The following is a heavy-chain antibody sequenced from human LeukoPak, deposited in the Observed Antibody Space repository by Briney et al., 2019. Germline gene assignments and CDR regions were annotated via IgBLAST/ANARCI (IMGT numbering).Heavy chain of an antibody. CDR1: GFTFSSYS. CDR2: ISNSGSYI. Sequence: PGGSLRLSCAASGFTFSSYSMNWVRQAPGKGLEWVSSISNSGSYIYYADSVKGRFTISRDNAKNSLYLQMNSLRAEDTAVYYCTNHLACGSTSCPPFDYWGQGTLVTVSS. CDR3: TNHLACGSTSCPPFDY. V-gene: IGHV3-21*01. D-gene: IGHD2-2*01. J-gene: IGHJ4*02.